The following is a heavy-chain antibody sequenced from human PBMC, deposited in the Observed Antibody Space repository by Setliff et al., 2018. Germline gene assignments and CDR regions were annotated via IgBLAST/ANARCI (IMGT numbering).Heavy chain of an antibody. CDR3: AKLRTPGTGYYYYAMDV. J-gene: IGHJ6*02. V-gene: IGHV3-23*01. CDR2: ISATSGTT. D-gene: IGHD3-10*01. Sequence: GGSLRLSCAAYGFTFSSYAMTWVRRAPGKGLECVSGISATSGTTNYADSVKGRFTISRDNSKNTLYVQMNSLRADDTAVYYCAKLRTPGTGYYYYAMDVWGQGTTVTVSS. CDR1: GFTFSSYA.